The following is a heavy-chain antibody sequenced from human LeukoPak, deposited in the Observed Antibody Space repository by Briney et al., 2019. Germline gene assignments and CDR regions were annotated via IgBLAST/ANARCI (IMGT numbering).Heavy chain of an antibody. D-gene: IGHD3-10*01. CDR2: INPNSGAT. Sequence: ASVKVSCKASGYTFTSYYMHWVRQAPGQGLEWMGWINPNSGATNYAQKFQGRVTMTRDTSISTAYMELNSLRSDDTAVYYCARDDYGSGSYSYWGQGTLVTVSS. V-gene: IGHV1-2*02. CDR1: GYTFTSYY. CDR3: ARDDYGSGSYSY. J-gene: IGHJ4*02.